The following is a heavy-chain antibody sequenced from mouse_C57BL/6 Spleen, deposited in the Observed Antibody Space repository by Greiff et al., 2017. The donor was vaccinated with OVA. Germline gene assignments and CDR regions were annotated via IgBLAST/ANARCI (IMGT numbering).Heavy chain of an antibody. V-gene: IGHV1-7*01. D-gene: IGHD1-1*01. J-gene: IGHJ4*01. CDR2: INPSSGYT. CDR1: GYTFTSYW. Sequence: QVQLQQSGAELAKPGASVKLSCKASGYTFTSYWMHWVKQRPGQGLEWIGYINPSSGYTKYNQKFKDKATLTADKSSSTAYMQLSSLTYEDSAVYYCARRDYGSSYGMDYWGQGTSVTVSS. CDR3: ARRDYGSSYGMDY.